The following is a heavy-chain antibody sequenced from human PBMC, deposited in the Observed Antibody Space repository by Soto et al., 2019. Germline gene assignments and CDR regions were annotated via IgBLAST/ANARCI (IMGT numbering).Heavy chain of an antibody. V-gene: IGHV4-34*01. D-gene: IGHD2-2*01. Sequence: SGALCLTCAVYGGSFSGYYWSWIRQPPGKGLEWVGEINPSGGTNYNPSLKRRGTISVETPKNQVLLKLRSVTAADTAAYYCARRREYLNYYGMDVWGQGATVTVSS. CDR1: GGSFSGYY. J-gene: IGHJ6*02. CDR2: INPSGGT. CDR3: ARRREYLNYYGMDV.